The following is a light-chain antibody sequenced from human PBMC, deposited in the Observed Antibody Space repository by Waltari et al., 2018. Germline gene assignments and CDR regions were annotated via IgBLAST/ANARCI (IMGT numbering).Light chain of an antibody. CDR3: QSYDNSLNAVI. Sequence: QSVLTQPPSVSGAPGQRVTISCTGSFSNIGPSYDFHWYRQVPGTAPKLLIYGNNNRPSGVPDRVSGSKSGTSASLAITGLQAEDEADYFCQSYDNSLNAVIFGGGTKLTVL. J-gene: IGLJ2*01. CDR1: FSNIGPSYD. V-gene: IGLV1-40*01. CDR2: GNN.